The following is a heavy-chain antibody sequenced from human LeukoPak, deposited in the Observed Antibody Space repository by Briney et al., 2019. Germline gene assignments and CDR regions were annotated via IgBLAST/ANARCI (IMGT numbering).Heavy chain of an antibody. CDR3: ARAFYDGKPGRGAFDI. CDR2: INHSGST. V-gene: IGHV4-34*01. J-gene: IGHJ3*02. D-gene: IGHD3-16*01. CDR1: GGSFSGYY. Sequence: SETLSLTCAVYGGSFSGYYWSWIRQPPGKGLEWIGEINHSGSTNYNPSLKSRVTISVDTSKNQFCLKLSSVTAADTAVYYCARAFYDGKPGRGAFDIWGQGTMVTVSS.